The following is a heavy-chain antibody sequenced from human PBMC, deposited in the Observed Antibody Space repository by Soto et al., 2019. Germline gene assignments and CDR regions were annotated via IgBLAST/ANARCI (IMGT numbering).Heavy chain of an antibody. J-gene: IGHJ2*01. CDR3: VKDDRILGRRYFDL. CDR1: GFTFNSYW. D-gene: IGHD2-15*01. V-gene: IGHV3-7*03. CDR2: IKEDGSER. Sequence: PGGSLRLSCAASGFTFNSYWMSWVRQAPGKGLEWVANIKEDGSERYYVDSVKGRFTISRDNAKNSLYLQMEGLRVEDTAVYYCVKDDRILGRRYFDLWGRGTLVTVSS.